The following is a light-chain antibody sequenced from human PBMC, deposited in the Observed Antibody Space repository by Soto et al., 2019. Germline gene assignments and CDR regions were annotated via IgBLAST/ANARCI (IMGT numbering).Light chain of an antibody. Sequence: QSALTQPASVSGSPGQSITISCTGTSSDVGVYNYVSWYQLHPGKAPKLMIYEVSNRPSGVSNRFSASKSGNTAYQTISGLQAEDEADYYCTSYTTDGTLVFGGGTKVTVL. CDR3: TSYTTDGTLV. CDR1: SSDVGVYNY. J-gene: IGLJ3*02. V-gene: IGLV2-14*01. CDR2: EVS.